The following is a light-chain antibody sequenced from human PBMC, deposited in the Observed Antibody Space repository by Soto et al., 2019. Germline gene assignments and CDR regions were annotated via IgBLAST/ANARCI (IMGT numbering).Light chain of an antibody. V-gene: IGLV1-40*01. CDR2: ANG. J-gene: IGLJ1*01. Sequence: QSVLSQPPSVSLAPGRRVTISCTGSSSNIGAGYDVHWYQQLPGTAPKLLIYANGNRPSGVPDRFSGSKSGTSASLAITGLQAEDEADYYCQSYDRSLSGYVLGTGTKVTVL. CDR1: SSNIGAGYD. CDR3: QSYDRSLSGYV.